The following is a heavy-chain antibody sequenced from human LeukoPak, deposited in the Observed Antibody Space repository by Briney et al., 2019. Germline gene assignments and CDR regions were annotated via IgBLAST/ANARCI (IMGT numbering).Heavy chain of an antibody. V-gene: IGHV3-30*18. J-gene: IGHJ4*02. CDR1: GFTFSSYG. CDR3: AKDALYYYDSSGYSDY. CDR2: ISYDGSNK. D-gene: IGHD3-22*01. Sequence: PGGSLRLSCAASGFTFSSYGMHWVRQAPGKGLEWVAVISYDGSNKYYADSVKGRFTISGDNSKNTLYLQMNSLRAEDTAVYYCAKDALYYYDSSGYSDYWGQGTLVTVSS.